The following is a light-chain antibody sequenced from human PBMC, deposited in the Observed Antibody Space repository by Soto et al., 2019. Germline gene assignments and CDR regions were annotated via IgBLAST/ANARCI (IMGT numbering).Light chain of an antibody. V-gene: IGKV3-15*01. J-gene: IGKJ4*01. CDR2: AAA. CDR1: QGRGTN. CDR3: QQYNHWPLT. Sequence: EVVTTQSPATLSVSPGKVATVSCRASQGRGTNLAGYQQNPGQDPRLLIYAAATRATGVPGRLSGSGSGTGFTLTISSLQSEDFAVYYCQQYNHWPLTFSGGTKVDIK.